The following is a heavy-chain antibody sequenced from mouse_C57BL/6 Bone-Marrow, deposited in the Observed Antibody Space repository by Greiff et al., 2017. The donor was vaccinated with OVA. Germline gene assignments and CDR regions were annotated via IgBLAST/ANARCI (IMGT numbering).Heavy chain of an antibody. Sequence: VQRVESGAELVRPGTSVKMSCKASGYTFTNYWIGWAKQRPGHGLEWIGDIYPGGGYTNYNEKFKGKATLTADKSSSTAYMQFSSLTSEDSAIYYCARSIVYGNLDYWGQGTTLTVSS. CDR1: GYTFTNYW. J-gene: IGHJ2*01. V-gene: IGHV1-63*01. CDR2: IYPGGGYT. CDR3: ARSIVYGNLDY. D-gene: IGHD2-10*02.